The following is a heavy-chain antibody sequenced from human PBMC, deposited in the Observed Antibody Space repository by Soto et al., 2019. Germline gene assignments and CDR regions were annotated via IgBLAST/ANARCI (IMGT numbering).Heavy chain of an antibody. V-gene: IGHV1-8*01. CDR1: GYTFTSYD. CDR3: ARGPPAAGYNYYYYMDV. D-gene: IGHD6-13*01. J-gene: IGHJ6*03. Sequence: ASVKVSCKASGYTFTSYDINWVRQATGQGLEWMGWMNPNSGNTGYAQKIQGRVTMTRNTSISTAYMELSSLRSEDTAVYYCARGPPAAGYNYYYYMDVWGKGTTVTVSS. CDR2: MNPNSGNT.